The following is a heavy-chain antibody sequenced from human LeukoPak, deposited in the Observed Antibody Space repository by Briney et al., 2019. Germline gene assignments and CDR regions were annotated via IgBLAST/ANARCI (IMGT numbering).Heavy chain of an antibody. CDR1: RFTFSSYV. CDR2: ISGSDHST. Sequence: GGSLRLSCAASRFTFSSYVMSWVRQAPGKGLECVSAISGSDHSTYYADSVKGRFTISRDNSKNTLYPQMNSLRAEDTAVYYCARVSGTIQIWPQPFGDGMGVWGQGTTVTVSS. V-gene: IGHV3-23*01. CDR3: ARVSGTIQIWPQPFGDGMGV. J-gene: IGHJ6*02. D-gene: IGHD5-18*01.